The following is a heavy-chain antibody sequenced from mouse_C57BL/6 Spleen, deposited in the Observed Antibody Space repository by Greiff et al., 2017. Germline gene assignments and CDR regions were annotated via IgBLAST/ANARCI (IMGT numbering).Heavy chain of an antibody. D-gene: IGHD3-2*02. CDR3: AREGGQLRLPYYAMDY. CDR2: INPSNGGT. V-gene: IGHV1-53*01. J-gene: IGHJ4*01. Sequence: VQLQQPGTELVKPGASVKLSCKASGYTFTSYWMHWVKQRPGQGLEWIGNINPSNGGTNYNEKFKSKATLTVDKSSITAYMQLSSLTSEDSAVYYCAREGGQLRLPYYAMDYWGQGTSVTVSS. CDR1: GYTFTSYW.